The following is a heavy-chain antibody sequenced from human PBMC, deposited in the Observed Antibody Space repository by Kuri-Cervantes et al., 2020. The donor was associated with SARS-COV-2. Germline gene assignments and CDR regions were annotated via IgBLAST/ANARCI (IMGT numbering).Heavy chain of an antibody. CDR2: INPNSGGA. V-gene: IGHV1-2*02. J-gene: IGHJ5*02. CDR1: GYTFTGYY. Sequence: ASVKVSCKASGYTFTGYYMHWVRQAPGQGLEWMGWINPNSGGANYAQKFQGRVTMTRDTSISTAYMELSRLRSDDTAVYYCASRSGSYWDWFDPWGQGTLVTVSS. D-gene: IGHD3-10*01. CDR3: ASRSGSYWDWFDP.